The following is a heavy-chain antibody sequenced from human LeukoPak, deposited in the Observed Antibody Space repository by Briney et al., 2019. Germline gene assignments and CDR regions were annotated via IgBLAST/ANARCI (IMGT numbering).Heavy chain of an antibody. Sequence: SETLSLTCAVYGGSFSGYYWSWIRQPPGKGLEWIGEINHSGSTNYNPSLKSRVTISVDTSKNQFSLKLSSVTAADTAVYYCARGTGSMVGYYYGMDVWGQGTTVTVSS. CDR1: GGSFSGYY. J-gene: IGHJ6*02. D-gene: IGHD2-15*01. CDR2: INHSGST. V-gene: IGHV4-34*01. CDR3: ARGTGSMVGYYYGMDV.